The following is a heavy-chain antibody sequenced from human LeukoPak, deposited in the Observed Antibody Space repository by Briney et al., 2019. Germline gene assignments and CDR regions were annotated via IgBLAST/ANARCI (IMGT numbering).Heavy chain of an antibody. V-gene: IGHV1-46*01. CDR3: ARDGSPHVFDI. J-gene: IGHJ3*02. CDR2: VNPSGGSA. Sequence: ASVKVSCKAFGYTFTNYEIHWVRQAPGQGLEWMGIVNPSGGSATYAQKFQGRVTMTRDTSTSTVYMEVSSLRSEDTAVYYCARDGSPHVFDICGAGTQVTVSS. CDR1: GYTFTNYE. D-gene: IGHD3-10*01.